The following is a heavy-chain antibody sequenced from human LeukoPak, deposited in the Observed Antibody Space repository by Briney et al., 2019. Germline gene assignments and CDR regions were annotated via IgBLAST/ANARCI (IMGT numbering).Heavy chain of an antibody. D-gene: IGHD3-16*01. CDR1: GYSISSGYY. V-gene: IGHV4-38-2*02. J-gene: IGHJ4*02. CDR3: ARDLDGGESQRNQSDY. Sequence: SETLSLTCTVSGYSISSGYYWGWIRQPPGKGLEWIGSIYHSGSTYYNPSLKSRVTISVDTSKNQFSLKLSSVTAADTAVYYCARDLDGGESQRNQSDYWGQGTLVTVSS. CDR2: IYHSGST.